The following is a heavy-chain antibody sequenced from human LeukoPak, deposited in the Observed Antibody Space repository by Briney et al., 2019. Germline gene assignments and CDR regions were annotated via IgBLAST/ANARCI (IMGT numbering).Heavy chain of an antibody. J-gene: IGHJ6*02. CDR1: GYTFTGYY. V-gene: IGHV1-2*02. Sequence: ASVKVSCKASGYTFTGYYMHWVRQAPGQGLEWMGWINPNSGGTNYAQKFQGRVTMTRDTSISTAYMELSRLRSDGTAVYYCARRGCSSTSCYKYYYGMDVWGQGTTVTVSS. CDR3: ARRGCSSTSCYKYYYGMDV. D-gene: IGHD2-2*01. CDR2: INPNSGGT.